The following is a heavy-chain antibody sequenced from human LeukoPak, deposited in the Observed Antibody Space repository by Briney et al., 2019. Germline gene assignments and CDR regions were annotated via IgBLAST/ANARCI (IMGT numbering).Heavy chain of an antibody. D-gene: IGHD6-13*01. V-gene: IGHV3-48*04. J-gene: IGHJ4*02. CDR1: GFTFTDYS. CDR3: ATDRSGSSAGSWAY. Sequence: GGSLRLSCATSGFTFTDYSMNWVRQAPGKGLEWVSYISSSTSKIYYADSVKGRFTISRDNTKTTCYLQMNSLRVEDTAVYYCATDRSGSSAGSWAYWGQGTLVAVSS. CDR2: ISSSTSKI.